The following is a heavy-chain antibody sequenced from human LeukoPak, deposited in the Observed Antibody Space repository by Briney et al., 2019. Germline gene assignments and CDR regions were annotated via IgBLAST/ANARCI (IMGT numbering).Heavy chain of an antibody. CDR1: GFTFSSYA. CDR3: AKDSSSYFDY. CDR2: ISGSGDTT. Sequence: GGSLRLSCAASGFTFSSYAMNWVRQAPGKGLEWVSFISGSGDTTYYADSVKGRFTISRDNSKNTLYLQMNSLRAEDTAVYYCAKDSSSYFDYWGQGTLVTVSS. V-gene: IGHV3-23*01. J-gene: IGHJ4*02. D-gene: IGHD6-13*01.